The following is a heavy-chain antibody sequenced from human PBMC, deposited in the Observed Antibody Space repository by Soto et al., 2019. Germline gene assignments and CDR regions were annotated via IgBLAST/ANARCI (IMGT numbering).Heavy chain of an antibody. Sequence: GGSLRLSCASSGFTFSSYWMHWVRQAPGKGLVWVSRINSDGSVTSYADSVKGRFTISRDNAKNTLYLQMNSLRAEDTAVYYCAKVFVFTIREGFDYWGLGTLVTVSS. J-gene: IGHJ4*02. V-gene: IGHV3-74*01. CDR2: INSDGSVT. CDR1: GFTFSSYW. D-gene: IGHD3-3*01. CDR3: AKVFVFTIREGFDY.